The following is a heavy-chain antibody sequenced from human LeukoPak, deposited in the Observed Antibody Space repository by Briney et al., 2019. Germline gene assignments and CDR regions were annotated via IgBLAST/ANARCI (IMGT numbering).Heavy chain of an antibody. D-gene: IGHD4-17*01. CDR2: ISDDGKSK. V-gene: IGHV3-30*18. J-gene: IGHJ4*02. CDR3: AKRPSDYGDYVTYFDY. CDR1: GFSFISYG. Sequence: GGSLRLSCAASGFSFISYGMHWVRQAPGKGLEWVGVISDDGKSKDYADSVKGRFTISRDNSKDTLYLQMNSLRAEDTAVYYCAKRPSDYGDYVTYFDYWGQGTLATVSS.